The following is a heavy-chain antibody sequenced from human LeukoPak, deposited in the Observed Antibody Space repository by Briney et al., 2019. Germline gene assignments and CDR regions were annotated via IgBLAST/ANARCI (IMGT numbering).Heavy chain of an antibody. CDR1: GFTFSDYY. CDR3: ARMYGSIFGVVIKTYYYYYMDV. D-gene: IGHD3-3*01. CDR2: ISSSGSTI. J-gene: IGHJ6*03. V-gene: IGHV3-11*04. Sequence: GGSLRLSCAASGFTFSDYYMSWIRQAPGKGLEWVSYISSSGSTIYYADSVKGRFTISRDNAKSSLYLQMNSLRAEDTAVYYCARMYGSIFGVVIKTYYYYYMDVWGKGTTVTVSS.